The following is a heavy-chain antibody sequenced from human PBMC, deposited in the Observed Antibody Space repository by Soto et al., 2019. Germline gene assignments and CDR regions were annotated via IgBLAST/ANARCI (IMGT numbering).Heavy chain of an antibody. V-gene: IGHV4-31*03. J-gene: IGHJ4*02. Sequence: QVQLQESGPGLVKPSQTLSLTCTVSGGSISSGGYYWSWIRQHPGKGLEWIGYIYYSGSTYYNPSLKRRVTISVDTSKNQFPLKLSSVTAADTAVYYCARSGYSYGPNPLLYWGQGTLVTVSS. CDR3: ARSGYSYGPNPLLY. CDR2: IYYSGST. D-gene: IGHD5-18*01. CDR1: GGSISSGGYY.